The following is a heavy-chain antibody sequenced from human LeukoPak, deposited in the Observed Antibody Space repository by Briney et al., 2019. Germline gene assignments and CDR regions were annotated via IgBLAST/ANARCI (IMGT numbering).Heavy chain of an antibody. CDR2: ICGGGGYI. Sequence: PGGSLRLSCAASGFTFSSYAMTWVRRAPGKGLEWVSAICGGGGYIYYGDSVKGRFTSSRDNAESTLYLQMNNLRAEDTAVYYCAKNRGTGMAFYDHWGQGTQVTVSS. V-gene: IGHV3-23*01. CDR1: GFTFSSYA. D-gene: IGHD5-18*01. J-gene: IGHJ4*02. CDR3: AKNRGTGMAFYDH.